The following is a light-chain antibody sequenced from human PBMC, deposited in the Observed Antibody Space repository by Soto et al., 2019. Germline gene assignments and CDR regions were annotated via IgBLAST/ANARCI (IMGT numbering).Light chain of an antibody. CDR2: EVS. CDR1: SSDVGGYKY. Sequence: QSALTQPASVSGSPGQLITIACTGTSSDVGGYKYVSWYQQHPGKAPKLMIYEVSNRPSGVSNRFSGSKSGNTASLTISGLQAEDEADYYCSSYSSSSTLVFGTGTKLTVL. CDR3: SSYSSSSTLV. V-gene: IGLV2-14*01. J-gene: IGLJ1*01.